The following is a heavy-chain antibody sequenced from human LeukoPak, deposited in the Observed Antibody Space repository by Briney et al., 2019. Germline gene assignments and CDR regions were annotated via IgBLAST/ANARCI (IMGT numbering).Heavy chain of an antibody. CDR1: GVAISTYY. V-gene: IGHV4-59*12. Sequence: PSETLSLTCTVSGVAISTYYWRCIRQPPGKGLEWIAYIDYSGNTNSNPSLKSRVPISIAQSMNQFSLKLSSVTAADTAVYYCARKRSTYYDFWSGYYLGSLFDYWGQGTLVTVSS. D-gene: IGHD3-3*01. CDR3: ARKRSTYYDFWSGYYLGSLFDY. CDR2: IDYSGNT. J-gene: IGHJ4*02.